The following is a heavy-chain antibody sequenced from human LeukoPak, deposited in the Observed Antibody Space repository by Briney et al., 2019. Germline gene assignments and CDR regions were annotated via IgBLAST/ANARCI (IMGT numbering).Heavy chain of an antibody. CDR2: IYYIRNT. D-gene: IGHD1-26*01. CDR1: GASVGSAGYY. CDR3: ARTQSQSGTYRYYFGY. Sequence: NPSETLSLTCTVSGASVGSAGYYWSWIRQPPGGGLEWIGYIYYIRNTNYNPSLESRVTMSLDPSKNQFSLKLNSVTAADTAVYYCARTQSQSGTYRYYFGYWGQGTLVTVSS. J-gene: IGHJ4*02. V-gene: IGHV4-61*08.